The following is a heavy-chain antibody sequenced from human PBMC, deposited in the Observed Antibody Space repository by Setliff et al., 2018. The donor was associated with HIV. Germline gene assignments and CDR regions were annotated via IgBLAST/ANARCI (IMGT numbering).Heavy chain of an antibody. Sequence: PSETLSLTCTVSGGSISSSSYYWGWIRQPPGKGLEWIGSIYYSESTNYNPSLKSRVTISVDTFKNQFSLKVTSVTAADTAVYYCARRPYYFDYWGQGTLVTVSS. CDR1: GGSISSSSYY. V-gene: IGHV4-39*07. CDR3: ARRPYYFDY. CDR2: IYYSEST. J-gene: IGHJ4*02.